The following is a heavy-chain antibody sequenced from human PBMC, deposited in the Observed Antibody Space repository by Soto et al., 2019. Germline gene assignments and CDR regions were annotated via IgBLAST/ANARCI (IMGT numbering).Heavy chain of an antibody. Sequence: GSLRRSCAASGFTFSTHAMHWVRQEQGKGLECVAIVSFDGSNKYYADSVKGRFTISRDNSKNTLYLQMSGLTPEDTAFYYCARDQTGITTAGGGRIDRWGQGTLVTVSS. CDR2: VSFDGSNK. V-gene: IGHV3-30-3*01. CDR1: GFTFSTHA. J-gene: IGHJ5*02. D-gene: IGHD6-13*01. CDR3: ARDQTGITTAGGGRIDR.